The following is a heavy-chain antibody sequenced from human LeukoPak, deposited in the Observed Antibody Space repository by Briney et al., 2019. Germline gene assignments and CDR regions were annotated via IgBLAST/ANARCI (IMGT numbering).Heavy chain of an antibody. CDR3: ARGRGIWFGELSWFDP. CDR1: GYTFTDYY. D-gene: IGHD3-10*01. V-gene: IGHV1-2*02. Sequence: ASVKVSCKASGYTFTDYYMHWVRQAPGQGLEWMGWINPNSGGTNYAQKFQGRVTMTRDTSISTAYMELSRLRSDDTAVYYCARGRGIWFGELSWFDPWGQGTLVTVSS. CDR2: INPNSGGT. J-gene: IGHJ5*02.